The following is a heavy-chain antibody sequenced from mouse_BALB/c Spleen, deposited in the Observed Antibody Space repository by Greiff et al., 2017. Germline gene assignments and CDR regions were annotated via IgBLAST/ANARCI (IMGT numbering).Heavy chain of an antibody. Sequence: VKLMESGAELVRPGSSVKISCKASGYAFSSYWMNWVKQRPGQGLEWIGQIYPGDGDTNYNGKFKGKATLTADKSSSTAYMQLSSLTSEDSAVYFCARATTVVGGDYFDYWGQGTTLTVSS. CDR2: IYPGDGDT. CDR1: GYAFSSYW. D-gene: IGHD1-1*01. CDR3: ARATTVVGGDYFDY. V-gene: IGHV1-80*01. J-gene: IGHJ2*01.